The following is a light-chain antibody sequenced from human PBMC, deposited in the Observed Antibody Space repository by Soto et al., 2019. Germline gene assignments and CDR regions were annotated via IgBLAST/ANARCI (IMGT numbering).Light chain of an antibody. Sequence: EIVLTQSPGTLSLSPGEGATLACRASQSVVTSYLAWYQQKYGQSPRLXIYGALYRAPGIPDRFSGSGSGTEFTLSISRLQPEDFEVYYCQYYEDSMWTFGQGTKVDIK. V-gene: IGKV3-20*01. J-gene: IGKJ1*01. CDR3: QYYEDSMWT. CDR1: QSVVTSY. CDR2: GAL.